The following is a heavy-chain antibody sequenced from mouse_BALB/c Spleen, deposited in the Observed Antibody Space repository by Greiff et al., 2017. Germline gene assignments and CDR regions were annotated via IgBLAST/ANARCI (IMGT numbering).Heavy chain of an antibody. CDR1: GFSLTSYG. V-gene: IGHV2-2*02. J-gene: IGHJ3*01. CDR3: ARNSRYDGSAH. D-gene: IGHD2-14*01. Sequence: VKLVESGPGLVQPSQSLSITCTVSGFSLTSYGVHWVRQSPGKGLEWLGVIWSGGSTDYNAAFISRLSISKDNSKSQVFFKMNSLQANDTAIYFCARNSRYDGSAHWGEGTLVTVSA. CDR2: IWSGGST.